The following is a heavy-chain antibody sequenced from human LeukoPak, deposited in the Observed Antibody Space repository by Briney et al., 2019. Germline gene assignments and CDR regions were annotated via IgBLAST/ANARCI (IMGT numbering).Heavy chain of an antibody. CDR3: PREGVADHYYSGRNV. D-gene: IGHD2-21*01. V-gene: IGHV4-30-4*01. CDR2: IYSSGST. Sequence: SETLSLTCPVSGGSITSGYSYWSWIRQSPGKGLEWIGYIYSSGSTNYNPSLKSRLTISVDTSKNQFSLKLNSVTAADTAVYYCPREGVADHYYSGRNVWSQGTTVTVSS. CDR1: GGSITSGYSY. J-gene: IGHJ6*02.